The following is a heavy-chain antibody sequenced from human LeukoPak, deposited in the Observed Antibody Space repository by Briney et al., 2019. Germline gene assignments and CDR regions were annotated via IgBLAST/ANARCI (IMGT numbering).Heavy chain of an antibody. D-gene: IGHD3-10*01. V-gene: IGHV4-34*01. CDR2: INHSGST. CDR1: GGSFSGYY. J-gene: IGHJ4*02. Sequence: SETLSLTCAVYGGSFSGYYWSWIRRPPGKGLEWIGEINHSGSTNYNPSLKSRVTISVDTSKNQFSLKLSSVTAADTAVYYCAAGSGSYYGGYFDYWGQGTLVTVSS. CDR3: AAGSGSYYGGYFDY.